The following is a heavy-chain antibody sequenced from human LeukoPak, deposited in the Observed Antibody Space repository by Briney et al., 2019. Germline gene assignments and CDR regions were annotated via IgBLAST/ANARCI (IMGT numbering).Heavy chain of an antibody. D-gene: IGHD1-26*01. J-gene: IGHJ4*02. CDR3: ARDRSGSSLFDY. CDR1: GFTFDDYG. Sequence: GGSLRLSCAASGFTFDDYGMSWVRQAPGKGLEWVSGINWNGGSTGYADSVKGRFTISRDNAKNSLYLQMNSLRAEDTALNYCARDRSGSSLFDYWGQGTLVTVSS. CDR2: INWNGGST. V-gene: IGHV3-20*04.